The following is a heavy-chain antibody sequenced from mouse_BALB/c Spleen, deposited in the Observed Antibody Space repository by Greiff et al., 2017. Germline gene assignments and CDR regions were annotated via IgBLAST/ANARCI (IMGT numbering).Heavy chain of an antibody. J-gene: IGHJ4*01. CDR3: ARVYYDSGYAMDY. CDR1: GYSITSGYY. Sequence: DVKLVESGPGLVKPSQSLSLTCSVTGYSITSGYYWNWIRQFPGNKLEWMGYISYDGSNNYNPSLKNRISITRDTSKNQFFLKLNSVTTEDTATYYCARVYYDSGYAMDYWGQGTSVTVSS. V-gene: IGHV3-6*02. CDR2: ISYDGSN. D-gene: IGHD2-4*01.